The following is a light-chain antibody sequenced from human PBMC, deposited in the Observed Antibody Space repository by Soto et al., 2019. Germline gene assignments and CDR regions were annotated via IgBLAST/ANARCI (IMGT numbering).Light chain of an antibody. CDR2: NDS. J-gene: IGLJ1*01. Sequence: SYELTQPPSVSVSPGQTARITCCGDALPKQYAYWYQQRPGQAPVLVIYNDSERPSGIPERFSGSSSGTTVTLTISGVQAEDEADYYCQSADSSGTYVFGTGTKVTV. CDR3: QSADSSGTYV. V-gene: IGLV3-25*02. CDR1: ALPKQY.